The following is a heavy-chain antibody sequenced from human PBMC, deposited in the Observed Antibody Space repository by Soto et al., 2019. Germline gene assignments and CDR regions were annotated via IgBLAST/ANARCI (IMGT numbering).Heavy chain of an antibody. Sequence: SETLSLTCTVSGGSISSGGYYWSWIRQHPGKGLEWIGYIYYSGSTYYNPSLKSRVTISVDTSKNQFSLKLSSVTAADTAVYYCARGRYCSCGSCYWDDPWGQGTLVTVSS. D-gene: IGHD2-15*01. CDR2: IYYSGST. CDR3: ARGRYCSCGSCYWDDP. J-gene: IGHJ5*02. CDR1: GGSISSGGYY. V-gene: IGHV4-31*03.